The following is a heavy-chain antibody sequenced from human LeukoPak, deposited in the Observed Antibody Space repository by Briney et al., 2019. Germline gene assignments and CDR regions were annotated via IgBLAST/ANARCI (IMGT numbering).Heavy chain of an antibody. J-gene: IGHJ3*02. CDR1: GFTFSSYW. CDR2: IKQDGSEK. D-gene: IGHD2-21*01. Sequence: GGSLRLSCAASGFTFSSYWMSWVRQAPGKGLEWVANIKQDGSEKYYVDSVKGRFTISRDNAKNSLYLQMNSLRAEDTAVYYCAREGVAVIAEDAFDIWGQGTMVTVSS. CDR3: AREGVAVIAEDAFDI. V-gene: IGHV3-7*01.